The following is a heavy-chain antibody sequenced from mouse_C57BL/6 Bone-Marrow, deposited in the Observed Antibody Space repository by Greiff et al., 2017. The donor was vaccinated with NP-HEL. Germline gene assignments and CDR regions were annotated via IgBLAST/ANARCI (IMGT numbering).Heavy chain of an antibody. CDR1: GYAFSSSW. D-gene: IGHD2-3*01. V-gene: IGHV1-82*01. J-gene: IGHJ2*01. CDR3: ARWLLGY. CDR2: IYPGDGDT. Sequence: QVQLQQSGPELVKPGASVKISCKASGYAFSSSWMNWVKQRPGKGLEWIGRIYPGDGDTNYNGTFKGKATLTADKSSSTAYMQLSSLTSEDSAVYFCARWLLGYWGQGTTLTVSS.